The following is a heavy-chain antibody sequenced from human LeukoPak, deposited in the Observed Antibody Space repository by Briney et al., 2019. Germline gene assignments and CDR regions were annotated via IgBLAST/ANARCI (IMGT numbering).Heavy chain of an antibody. CDR3: AKVLRAWYFDL. CDR2: ISGSGGST. J-gene: IGHJ2*01. CDR1: GFTFSSYA. V-gene: IGHV3-23*01. Sequence: AGTLRLSCAASGFTFSSYAMSWVRQAPGTWLERVSAISGSGGSTYYADSVKGRFTISRDNSKNTLHLQMNSQRAEDTAIYYCAKVLRAWYFDLWGRGTLVTVSS.